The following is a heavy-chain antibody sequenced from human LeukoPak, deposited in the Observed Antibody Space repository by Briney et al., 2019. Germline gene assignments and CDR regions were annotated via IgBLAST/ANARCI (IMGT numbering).Heavy chain of an antibody. Sequence: PSETLSLTCAVYGGSFSGQYWSWIRQPPGKGLEWIGEINRSGRTNYNPSLKSRVTISVDTSKKQFSLKLSSVTAADTAVYYCASYGGYSPFDYWGQGTLVTVSS. CDR3: ASYGGYSPFDY. CDR2: INRSGRT. V-gene: IGHV4-34*01. CDR1: GGSFSGQY. D-gene: IGHD4-23*01. J-gene: IGHJ4*02.